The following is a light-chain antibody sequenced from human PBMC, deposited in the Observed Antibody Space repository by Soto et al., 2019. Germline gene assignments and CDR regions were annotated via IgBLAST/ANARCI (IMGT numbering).Light chain of an antibody. CDR2: YAS. CDR3: QQRSNWPPFT. Sequence: EIVLTQSPAPLSLSPGERATLSCRASQSVSSYLAWYQQKPGQAPRLLIYYASNRATGIPARFSGSGSGTDCMLTISSLEPEDFAVYDCQQRSNWPPFTFGQGTRLEIK. CDR1: QSVSSY. J-gene: IGKJ5*01. V-gene: IGKV3-11*01.